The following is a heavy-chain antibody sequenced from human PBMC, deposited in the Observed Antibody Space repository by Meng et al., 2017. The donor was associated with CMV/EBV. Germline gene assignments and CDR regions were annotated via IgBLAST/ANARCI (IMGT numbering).Heavy chain of an antibody. CDR2: IYWNDDK. CDR1: GFSLSTSGVG. Sequence: SGPTLVKPTQTLTLTCTFSGFSLSTSGVGVGWIRQPPGKALEWLALIYWNDDKRYSPSLKSRLTITKDTSKNQVVLTMTNMDPVDTATYYCAHRVVVRTYDFWSGYSDLHYFDYWGQGTLVTVSS. J-gene: IGHJ4*02. V-gene: IGHV2-5*01. D-gene: IGHD3-3*01. CDR3: AHRVVVRTYDFWSGYSDLHYFDY.